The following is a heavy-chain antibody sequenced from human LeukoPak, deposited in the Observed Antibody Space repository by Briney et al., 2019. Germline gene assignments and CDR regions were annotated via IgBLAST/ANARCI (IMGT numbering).Heavy chain of an antibody. CDR1: GFTFSSYA. Sequence: GGSLRLSCAASGFTFSSYAMSWVRQAPGKGLEWVSAISGSGGSTYYADSVKGRFTISRDNSKNTLYLQMNSLRAEDTAVYYCAKWGYSYGYYYYYGMDVWGQGTTVTVSS. CDR3: AKWGYSYGYYYYYGMDV. J-gene: IGHJ6*02. CDR2: ISGSGGST. V-gene: IGHV3-23*01. D-gene: IGHD5-18*01.